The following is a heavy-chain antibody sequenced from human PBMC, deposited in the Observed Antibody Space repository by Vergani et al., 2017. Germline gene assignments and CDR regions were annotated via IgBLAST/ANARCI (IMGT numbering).Heavy chain of an antibody. CDR3: ARXPATLYYYDSSGFDYYYGMDV. D-gene: IGHD3-22*01. J-gene: IGHJ6*02. CDR1: GGTFSSYA. V-gene: IGHV1-69*04. Sequence: QVQLVQSGAEVKKPGSSVKVSCKASGGTFSSYAISWVRQAPGQGLEWMGRIIPILGIANYAQEFQGRVTITADKSTSTAYMELSSLRSEDTAVYYCARXPATLYYYDSSGFDYYYGMDVWGQGTTVTVSS. CDR2: IIPILGIA.